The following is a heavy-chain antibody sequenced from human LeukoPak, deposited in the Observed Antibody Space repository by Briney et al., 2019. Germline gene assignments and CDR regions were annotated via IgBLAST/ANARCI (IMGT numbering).Heavy chain of an antibody. D-gene: IGHD3-22*01. CDR3: ATPAANYYDSSGYYTERDY. Sequence: PGGSLRLSCAASGFTFSSYAMSWVRQAPGKGLEWVSAISGSGGSTYNADSVKGRFTISRDNSKNTLYLQMNSLRAEDTAVYYCATPAANYYDSSGYYTERDYWGQGTLVTVSS. V-gene: IGHV3-23*01. CDR2: ISGSGGST. J-gene: IGHJ4*02. CDR1: GFTFSSYA.